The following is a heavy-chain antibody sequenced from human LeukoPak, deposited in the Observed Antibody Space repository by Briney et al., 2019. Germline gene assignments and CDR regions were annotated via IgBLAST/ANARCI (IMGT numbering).Heavy chain of an antibody. CDR2: IIPIFGTA. CDR3: ARDRLPALEAIFEVWSWFDP. Sequence: GASVKVSCKASGGTFSSYAISWVRQAPGQGLEWMGGIIPIFGTANYAQKFQGRVTITADESTSTAYMELSSLRSEDTAVYYCARDRLPALEAIFEVWSWFDPWGQGTLVTVSS. CDR1: GGTFSSYA. J-gene: IGHJ5*02. V-gene: IGHV1-69*01. D-gene: IGHD3-3*01.